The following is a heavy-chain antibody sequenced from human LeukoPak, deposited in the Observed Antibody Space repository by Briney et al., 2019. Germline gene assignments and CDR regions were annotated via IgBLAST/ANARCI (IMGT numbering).Heavy chain of an antibody. CDR2: IKSKTDGGTT. CDR3: TTGLERPYYYGMDV. D-gene: IGHD1-1*01. CDR1: GFTFSNAW. V-gene: IGHV3-15*07. J-gene: IGHJ6*02. Sequence: GGSLRLSCAASGFTFSNAWMNWVRQAPGKGLEWVGRIKSKTDGGTTDYAAPVKGRFTISRDDSKNTLYLQMDSLKTEDTAVYYCTTGLERPYYYGMDVWGQGTTVTVSS.